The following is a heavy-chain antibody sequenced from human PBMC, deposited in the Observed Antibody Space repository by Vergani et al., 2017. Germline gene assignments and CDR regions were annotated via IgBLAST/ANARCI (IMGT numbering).Heavy chain of an antibody. D-gene: IGHD3-10*01. CDR1: GFTFSSYS. Sequence: EVQLVESGGGLVKRGRSLRLSCPASGFTFSSYSMNWVRQAPGKGREWVSSISSSSSYIHYSDSLKGRFTLSRDSGKISLYLQMNSLRAEDTGVYYCARDQYYLGSGSFPYVYYSGLDGWGQGTAVTVSS. CDR3: ARDQYYLGSGSFPYVYYSGLDG. CDR2: ISSSSSYI. J-gene: IGHJ6*02. V-gene: IGHV3-21*01.